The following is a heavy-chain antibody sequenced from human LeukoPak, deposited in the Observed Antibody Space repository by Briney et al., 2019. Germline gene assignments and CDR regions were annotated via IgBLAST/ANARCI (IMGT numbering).Heavy chain of an antibody. J-gene: IGHJ5*02. V-gene: IGHV4-59*12. Sequence: SETLSLTCTVSGGSISSYYWTWIRQPPGKALEWIGYIYYSGSTNYNPSLKSRVTISVDTSRNQFSLKLSSVTAADTAVYYCARDHRYYYDSSGYFGVNNWFDPWGQGTLVTVSS. D-gene: IGHD3-22*01. CDR3: ARDHRYYYDSSGYFGVNNWFDP. CDR1: GGSISSYY. CDR2: IYYSGST.